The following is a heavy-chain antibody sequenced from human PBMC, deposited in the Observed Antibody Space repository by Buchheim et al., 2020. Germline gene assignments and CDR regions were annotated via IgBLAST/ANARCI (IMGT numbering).Heavy chain of an antibody. CDR1: GFTFSSYW. D-gene: IGHD3-10*01. CDR2: ITSSSSAI. V-gene: IGHV3-48*02. Sequence: EVQLVESGGGLVQPGGSLRLSCAASGFTFSSYWMSWVRQAPGKGLEWVSYITSSSSAIDYADSVKGRFTISRDNAKNSLYLQMNSLRDEDTAVYYCAKLVRSLYYGMDVWGQGTT. CDR3: AKLVRSLYYGMDV. J-gene: IGHJ6*02.